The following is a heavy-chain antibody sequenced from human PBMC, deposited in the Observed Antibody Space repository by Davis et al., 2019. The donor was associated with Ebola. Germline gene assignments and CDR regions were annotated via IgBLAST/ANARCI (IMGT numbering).Heavy chain of an antibody. J-gene: IGHJ6*02. Sequence: PGGSLRLSCAASGFTFSSYSMNWVRQAPGKGLEWVSYISSSSSTIYYADSVKGRFTISRDNAKNSLYLQMNSLRDEDTAVYYCARGGYSSSWYIYYYGMDVWGQGTTVTVSS. CDR3: ARGGYSSSWYIYYYGMDV. V-gene: IGHV3-48*02. D-gene: IGHD6-13*01. CDR2: ISSSSSTI. CDR1: GFTFSSYS.